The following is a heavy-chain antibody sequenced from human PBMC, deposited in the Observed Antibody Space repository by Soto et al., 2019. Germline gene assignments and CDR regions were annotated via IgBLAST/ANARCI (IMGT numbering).Heavy chain of an antibody. Sequence: EVQLTESGGGSVQPGGSLRLSCADSGFTFRSYWMHWVRQAPGKGLEWISRVHNDGSSAAYADSVKGRFTVSRDTGTTALYLQMNSLGAEDTAVYYFALGRYCGGGTCSCDHWGQGTLVTVSS. CDR3: ALGRYCGGGTCSCDH. D-gene: IGHD2-15*01. J-gene: IGHJ4*02. CDR2: VHNDGSSA. V-gene: IGHV3-74*01. CDR1: GFTFRSYW.